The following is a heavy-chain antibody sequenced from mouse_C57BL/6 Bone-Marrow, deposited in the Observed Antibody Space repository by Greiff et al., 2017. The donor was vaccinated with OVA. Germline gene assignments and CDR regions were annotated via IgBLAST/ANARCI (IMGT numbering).Heavy chain of an antibody. CDR2: IYPGSGST. Sequence: QVQLQQPGAELVKPGASVKMSCKASGYTFTNYWITWVKQRPGQGLEWIGDIYPGSGSTNYNEKFKSKATLTVDTSSSTAYMQLSSLTSEDSAVYYCAREDSSGWWFAYWGQGTLVTVSA. CDR1: GYTFTNYW. J-gene: IGHJ3*01. CDR3: AREDSSGWWFAY. V-gene: IGHV1-55*01. D-gene: IGHD3-2*02.